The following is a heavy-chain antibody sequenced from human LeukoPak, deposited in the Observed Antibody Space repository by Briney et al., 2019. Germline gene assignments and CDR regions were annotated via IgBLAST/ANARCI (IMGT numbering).Heavy chain of an antibody. CDR3: ARGKGYSSSWYENWFDP. Sequence: GGSLRLSCAASGFTFSSHSMNWVRQAPGKGLEWVSSISSSSSYIYYADSVKGRFTISRDNSKNTLYLQMNSLRAEDTAVYYCARGKGYSSSWYENWFDPWGQGTLVTVSS. D-gene: IGHD6-13*01. V-gene: IGHV3-21*01. CDR2: ISSSSSYI. CDR1: GFTFSSHS. J-gene: IGHJ5*02.